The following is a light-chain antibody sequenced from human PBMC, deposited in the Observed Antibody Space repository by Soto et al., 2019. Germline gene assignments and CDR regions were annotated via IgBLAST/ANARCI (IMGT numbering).Light chain of an antibody. Sequence: NFMLTQPHSVSESPGQTVTISCTRSSGSIASNYVQWYQQRPGSAPTTVIYEDNQRPSGVPDRFSGSIDSSSNSASLTISGLKTEDDADYYCQSYDSSNVVFGGGTKLTVL. CDR3: QSYDSSNVV. V-gene: IGLV6-57*04. CDR2: EDN. CDR1: SGSIASNY. J-gene: IGLJ2*01.